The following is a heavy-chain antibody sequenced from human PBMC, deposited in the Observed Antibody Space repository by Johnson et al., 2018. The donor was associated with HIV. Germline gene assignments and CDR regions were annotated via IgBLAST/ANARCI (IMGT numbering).Heavy chain of an antibody. Sequence: VQLVESGGGLVQPGGSLRLSCAASGFTFTNAWMNWVRQATGKGLEWVGRLKSKTDGGTTDYAAPVKGRFTISRDDSKNTLYLQINSLKTDDTAVYYCTTVRGAFDIWGQGTMVTVSS. D-gene: IGHD3-16*01. CDR3: TTVRGAFDI. J-gene: IGHJ3*02. CDR1: GFTFTNAW. CDR2: LKSKTDGGTT. V-gene: IGHV3-15*01.